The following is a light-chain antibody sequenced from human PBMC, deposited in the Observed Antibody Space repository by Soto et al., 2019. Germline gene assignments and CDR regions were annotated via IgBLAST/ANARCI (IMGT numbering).Light chain of an antibody. Sequence: DIQMTQSPSSLSASVGDRVTITCRTSQTISDYLNWYQHKPGKAPKLQISAASSLQSGVPSRFSGSGSVTDFTLTSSSLQPEDFATYYCQQSYSTLTFGPGTKVDIK. V-gene: IGKV1-39*01. CDR3: QQSYSTLT. CDR2: AAS. J-gene: IGKJ3*01. CDR1: QTISDY.